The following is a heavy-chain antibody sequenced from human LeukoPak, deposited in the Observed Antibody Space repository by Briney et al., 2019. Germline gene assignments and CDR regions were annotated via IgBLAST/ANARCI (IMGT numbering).Heavy chain of an antibody. CDR3: ARGWVRGYSGYPYYYYMDV. CDR2: IYYSGST. Sequence: SETLSLTCTVSGGSISSYYWSWIRQPPGKGLEWIGYIYYSGSTNYNPSLKSRVTISVDTSKNQFSLKLSSATAADTAVYYCARGWVRGYSGYPYYYYMDVWGKGTTVTVSS. D-gene: IGHD5-12*01. V-gene: IGHV4-59*01. J-gene: IGHJ6*03. CDR1: GGSISSYY.